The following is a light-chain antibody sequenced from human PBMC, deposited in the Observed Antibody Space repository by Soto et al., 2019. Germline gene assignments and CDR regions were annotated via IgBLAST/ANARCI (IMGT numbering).Light chain of an antibody. J-gene: IGLJ1*01. V-gene: IGLV2-14*01. CDR3: SSYTSSSTLDV. Sequence: QAGLTRPASVSWSPGQSITISFTGTSSDVGGYNYVSWYQQHPGKAPKLMIYEVSNRPSGVSNRFSGSKSGNTASLTISGLQAEDEADYYCSSYTSSSTLDVFGTGTKVTVL. CDR2: EVS. CDR1: SSDVGGYNY.